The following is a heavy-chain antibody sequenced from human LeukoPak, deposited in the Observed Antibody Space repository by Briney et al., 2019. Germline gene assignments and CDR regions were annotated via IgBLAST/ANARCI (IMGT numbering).Heavy chain of an antibody. D-gene: IGHD3-16*02. CDR1: GGSFSGYS. CDR2: IYHSGST. CDR3: ARGRYLPLYFDY. J-gene: IGHJ4*02. V-gene: IGHV4-34*01. Sequence: SETLSLTCAVYGGSFSGYSWSWIRQPPGKGLEWIGYIYHSGSTYYNPSLKSRVTISVDTSKNQFFLKLSSVTAADTAVYYCARGRYLPLYFDYWGQGTLVTVSS.